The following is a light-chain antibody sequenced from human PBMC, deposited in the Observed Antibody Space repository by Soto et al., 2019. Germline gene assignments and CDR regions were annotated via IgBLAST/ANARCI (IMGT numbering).Light chain of an antibody. CDR3: AAWDDSLNGPM. Sequence: QSALTQPPSASGSPGQSVTISCTGTSSDVGGYNSVSWYQQHPGKAPKLMTYEVNKRPSGVPDRFSGSKSGTSASLAISGLQSEDEAEYYCAAWDDSLNGPMFGGGTKLTVL. CDR1: SSDVGGYNS. J-gene: IGLJ3*02. CDR2: EVN. V-gene: IGLV2-8*01.